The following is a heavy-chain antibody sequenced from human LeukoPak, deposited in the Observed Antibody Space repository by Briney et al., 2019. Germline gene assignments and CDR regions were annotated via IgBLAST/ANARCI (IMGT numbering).Heavy chain of an antibody. V-gene: IGHV4-61*05. CDR1: GGSISSRNYY. CDR2: IYTSGST. D-gene: IGHD5-24*01. CDR3: ARQGHMGRWLQSDYYYYYYMDV. Sequence: SETLSLTCTVSGGSISSRNYYWAWIRQPPGKGLEWIGYIYTSGSTNYNPSLKSRVAISVDTSKNQFSLKLSSVTAADTAVYYCARQGHMGRWLQSDYYYYYYMDVWGKGTTVTVSS. J-gene: IGHJ6*03.